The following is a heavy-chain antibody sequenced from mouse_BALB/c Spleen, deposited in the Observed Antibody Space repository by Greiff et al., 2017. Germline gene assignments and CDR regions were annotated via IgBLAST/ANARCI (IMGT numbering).Heavy chain of an antibody. D-gene: IGHD2-14*01. J-gene: IGHJ2*01. CDR3: AREVRRGFDY. V-gene: IGHV5-17*02. Sequence: EVQRVESGGGLVQPGGSRKLSCAASGFTFSSFGMHWVRQAPEKGLEWVAYISSGSSTIYYADTVKGRFTISRDNPKNTLFLQMTSLRSEDTAMYYCAREVRRGFDYWGQGTTLTVSS. CDR2: ISSGSSTI. CDR1: GFTFSSFG.